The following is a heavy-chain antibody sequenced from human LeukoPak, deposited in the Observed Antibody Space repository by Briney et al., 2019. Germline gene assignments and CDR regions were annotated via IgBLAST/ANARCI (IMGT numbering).Heavy chain of an antibody. V-gene: IGHV3-64D*06. Sequence: GGSLRLSCSASGFTFSTYAMHWVRQAPGKGLEYVSAISSNGGSTYYADSVKGRFAISRDNSKNTLYLQMSSLRAEDTAVYYCVKEPSYCSSGSCHFDYWGQGTLVTVSS. D-gene: IGHD2-15*01. CDR1: GFTFSTYA. CDR2: ISSNGGST. J-gene: IGHJ4*02. CDR3: VKEPSYCSSGSCHFDY.